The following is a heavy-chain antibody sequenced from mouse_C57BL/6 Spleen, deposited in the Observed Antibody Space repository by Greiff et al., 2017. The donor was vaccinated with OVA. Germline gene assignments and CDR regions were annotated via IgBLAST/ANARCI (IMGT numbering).Heavy chain of an antibody. J-gene: IGHJ4*01. Sequence: EVKLVESGGGLVKPGGSLTLSCAASGFTFSDYGMHWVRQAPEKGLEWVAYISSGSSTIYYADTVKGRFTISRDNAKNTLFLQMTSLRSEDTAMYYCAREDHYYAMDYWGQGTTVTVSS. CDR2: ISSGSSTI. V-gene: IGHV5-17*01. CDR1: GFTFSDYG. CDR3: AREDHYYAMDY.